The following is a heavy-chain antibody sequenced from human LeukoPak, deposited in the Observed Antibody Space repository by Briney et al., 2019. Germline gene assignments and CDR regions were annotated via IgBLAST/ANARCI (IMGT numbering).Heavy chain of an antibody. Sequence: GGSLRLSCKASRFTLSNYWMHWVRQAPGKGLVWVSRITGDGSDIAYADSVKGRFTVSRDDAKNTLFLQMNSLRVEDTAIYYCARDAYTTTSNWLDPWGQGTLVTVSS. J-gene: IGHJ5*02. CDR2: ITGDGSDI. CDR3: ARDAYTTTSNWLDP. CDR1: RFTLSNYW. V-gene: IGHV3-74*01. D-gene: IGHD4-17*01.